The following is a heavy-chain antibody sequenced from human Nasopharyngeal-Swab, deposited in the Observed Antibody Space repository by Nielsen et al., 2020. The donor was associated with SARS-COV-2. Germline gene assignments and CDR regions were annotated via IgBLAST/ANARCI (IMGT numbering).Heavy chain of an antibody. J-gene: IGHJ4*02. CDR2: ISTTGFTT. CDR3: AREVGAGFLDH. V-gene: IGHV3-48*04. Sequence: GESLKISCAAFEFTFSSYSMNWVRQAPGKGLEWISYISTTGFTTFYADSVTGRFTISRDDAKNSVYLHMNSLRADDTAVYYCAREVGAGFLDHWGQGTPVTVSS. D-gene: IGHD6-19*01. CDR1: EFTFSSYS.